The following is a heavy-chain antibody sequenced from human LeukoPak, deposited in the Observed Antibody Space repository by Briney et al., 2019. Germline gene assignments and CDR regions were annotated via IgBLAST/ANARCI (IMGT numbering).Heavy chain of an antibody. CDR1: GFTFSSYS. Sequence: GGSLRLSCAASGFTFSSYSMNWVRQAPGKGLEWVSSISSSSSYIYYADSVKCRFTISRDNAKNSLYLQMNSLRAEDTAVYYCARVTGELGFDYWGQGTLVTVSS. D-gene: IGHD1-26*01. V-gene: IGHV3-21*01. CDR2: ISSSSSYI. CDR3: ARVTGELGFDY. J-gene: IGHJ4*02.